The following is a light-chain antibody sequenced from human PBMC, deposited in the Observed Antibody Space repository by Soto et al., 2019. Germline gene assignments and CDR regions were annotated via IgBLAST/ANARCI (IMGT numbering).Light chain of an antibody. V-gene: IGLV2-23*01. Sequence: SALAQPASVSGSPGQSVTISSTGTSGFVGSFSLVSWYQQHPAKAPKVMISEGHRQPTGVPDRFSGSTSGNPVSLTISGRQADDEGDYYCGLYIGATTYVFGTGTKVTVL. CDR1: SGFVGSFSL. CDR2: EGH. CDR3: GLYIGATTYV. J-gene: IGLJ1*01.